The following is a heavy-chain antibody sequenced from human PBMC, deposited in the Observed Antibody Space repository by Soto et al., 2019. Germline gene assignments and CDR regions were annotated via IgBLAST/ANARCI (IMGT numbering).Heavy chain of an antibody. D-gene: IGHD6-25*01. J-gene: IGHJ6*02. V-gene: IGHV1-69*01. CDR3: ARTAKHSSGLYGMDG. CDR2: IIPICGTA. Sequence: QVQLVQSGAEVTKPGSSVKVSCKASGDTFSSYAISWVRQAPGQGLEWMGGIIPICGTANYAQKFQGRVTITADESTSTAYMELSSLRPEDTAVYYCARTAKHSSGLYGMDGWGQGTTVTVSS. CDR1: GDTFSSYA.